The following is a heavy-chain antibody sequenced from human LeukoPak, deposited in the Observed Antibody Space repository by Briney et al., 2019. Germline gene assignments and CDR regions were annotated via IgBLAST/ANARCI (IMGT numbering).Heavy chain of an antibody. Sequence: ASVKVSCKASGYTFTGYYMHWVRQAPGQGLEWMGWINPNSGGTNYAQKFQGRVTMTGDTSISTAYMELSRLRSDDTAVYYCARASTKSVVPAATPDYWGQGTLVTVSS. J-gene: IGHJ4*02. D-gene: IGHD2-2*01. V-gene: IGHV1-2*02. CDR3: ARASTKSVVPAATPDY. CDR2: INPNSGGT. CDR1: GYTFTGYY.